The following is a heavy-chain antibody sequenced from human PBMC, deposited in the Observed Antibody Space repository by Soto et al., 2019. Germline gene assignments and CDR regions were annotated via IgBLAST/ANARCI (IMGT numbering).Heavy chain of an antibody. Sequence: PGGSLRLSCAASGFTFSSYAMSWVRQAPGKGLEWVSAISGSGGSTYYADSVKGRFTISRDNSKNTLSLQMNSLRAEDTAVYYCAKANSGYALEYYFDYWGQGTLVTVSS. D-gene: IGHD5-12*01. CDR3: AKANSGYALEYYFDY. J-gene: IGHJ4*02. CDR1: GFTFSSYA. CDR2: ISGSGGST. V-gene: IGHV3-23*01.